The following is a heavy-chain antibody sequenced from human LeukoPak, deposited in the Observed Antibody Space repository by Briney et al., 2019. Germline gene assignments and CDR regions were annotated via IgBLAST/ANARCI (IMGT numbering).Heavy chain of an antibody. V-gene: IGHV3-9*01. CDR2: ISWNSGTI. Sequence: GGSLRLSCAASGFTFSTYAMHWVRQAPGKGLEWVSSISWNSGTIAYADSVKGRFTISRDNAKNSLYLQMNNLRAEDTALYYCTKGFSGYYYFWGQGTLVTVSS. CDR1: GFTFSTYA. CDR3: TKGFSGYYYF. D-gene: IGHD3-22*01. J-gene: IGHJ4*02.